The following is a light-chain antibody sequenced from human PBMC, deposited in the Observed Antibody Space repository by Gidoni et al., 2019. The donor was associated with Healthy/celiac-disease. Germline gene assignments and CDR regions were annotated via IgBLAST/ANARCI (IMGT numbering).Light chain of an antibody. V-gene: IGKV1-8*01. Sequence: AIRMTQSPSSFSASTGDRVTITCRASQGISSYLALSQQKTGKAPKFLIYAESIWQSGVPSRFSGIGSGTDFTLTISCLQSEDFATYYCQQYYSYPYTFGQGTKLEIK. CDR3: QQYYSYPYT. J-gene: IGKJ2*01. CDR2: AES. CDR1: QGISSY.